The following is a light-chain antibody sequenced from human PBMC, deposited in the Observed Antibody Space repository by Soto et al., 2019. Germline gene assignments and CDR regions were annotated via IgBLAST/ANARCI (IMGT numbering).Light chain of an antibody. J-gene: IGLJ1*01. CDR2: DVS. V-gene: IGLV2-14*01. Sequence: QSALTQPASVSGSPGQSITISCTGTSSDVGGYNYVSWYQQHPGKAPKLTIYDVSNRPSGFSNRFSGSKSGNTASLTISGLQAEDEADYYCSSYTSSSTPLYVFGTGTKVTVL. CDR3: SSYTSSSTPLYV. CDR1: SSDVGGYNY.